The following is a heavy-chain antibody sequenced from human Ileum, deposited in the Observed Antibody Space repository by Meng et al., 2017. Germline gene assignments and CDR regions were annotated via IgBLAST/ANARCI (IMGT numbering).Heavy chain of an antibody. V-gene: IGHV3-7*01. CDR2: INQDESEK. D-gene: IGHD3-22*01. CDR1: GFTFSSYW. Sequence: GESLKISCAASGFTFSSYWMSWVRQAPGKGLERVANINQDESEKSYVDSVKGRFIISRDNAKNSLYLQMNSLRDEDTAVYYCVRDDSTGYYYFDYWGQGTLVTVSS. CDR3: VRDDSTGYYYFDY. J-gene: IGHJ4*02.